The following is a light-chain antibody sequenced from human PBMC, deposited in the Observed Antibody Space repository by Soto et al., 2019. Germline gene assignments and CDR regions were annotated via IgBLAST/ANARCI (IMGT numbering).Light chain of an antibody. V-gene: IGLV2-8*01. CDR3: MSYAGGNRFV. Sequence: QSALTQPPSASGSPGQSVTISCAGTINDVGGYNYVSWYQQHPGKVPQLMIYQVTKRPSGVPDRFSASKSDTTASLTISGLQAEDEGVYYCMSYAGGNRFVFGTGTKVTVL. CDR1: INDVGGYNY. CDR2: QVT. J-gene: IGLJ1*01.